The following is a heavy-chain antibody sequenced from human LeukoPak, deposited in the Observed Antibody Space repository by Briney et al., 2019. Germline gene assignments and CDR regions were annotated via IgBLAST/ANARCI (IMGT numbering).Heavy chain of an antibody. Sequence: GGSLRLSCAASGFTFSSYAMHWVRQAPGKGLEWVAVISYDGSNKYYADSVKGRFTMSRDNSKNTLYLQMNSLRAEDTAVYYCARDGYYYAEEFDPWGQGTLVTVSS. CDR3: ARDGYYYAEEFDP. J-gene: IGHJ5*02. V-gene: IGHV3-30*04. CDR2: ISYDGSNK. CDR1: GFTFSSYA. D-gene: IGHD3-10*01.